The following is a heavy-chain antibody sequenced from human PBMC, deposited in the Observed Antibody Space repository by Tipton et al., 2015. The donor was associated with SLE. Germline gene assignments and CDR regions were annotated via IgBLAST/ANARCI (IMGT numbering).Heavy chain of an antibody. CDR2: IHYSGST. Sequence: TLSLTCSVSGGSMGNYYCSWIRQPPGKGLEWIGYIHYSGSTNYSPSLKSRVTISVDTSKNHLSLDLSSVTAADTAVYFCARGLLSTTFALRCHGSRCSNWYFDLWGRGTLVTVSS. CDR1: GGSMGNYY. J-gene: IGHJ2*01. V-gene: IGHV4-59*01. CDR3: ARGLLSTTFALRCHGSRCSNWYFDL. D-gene: IGHD2/OR15-2a*01.